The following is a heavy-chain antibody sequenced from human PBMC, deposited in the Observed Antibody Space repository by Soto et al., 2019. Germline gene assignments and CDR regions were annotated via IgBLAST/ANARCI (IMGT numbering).Heavy chain of an antibody. CDR2: IDSSTKYT. J-gene: IGHJ6*02. CDR1: GFTFRDYY. V-gene: IGHV3-11*05. Sequence: QVQLVESGVGLVRPGGSLRLYCEASGFTFRDYYMTWFRQAPGKGLEWLSYIDSSTKYTNYADSVKGRFTISRDNAKNSLYLQMNSLRVDDTAVYYCAREYYYTMDVWGQGTMVTVSS. CDR3: AREYYYTMDV.